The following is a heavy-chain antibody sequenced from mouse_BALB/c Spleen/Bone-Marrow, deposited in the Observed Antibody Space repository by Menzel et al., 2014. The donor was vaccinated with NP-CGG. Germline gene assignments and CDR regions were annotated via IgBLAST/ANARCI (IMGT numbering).Heavy chain of an antibody. V-gene: IGHV7-3*02. Sequence: EVQLVESGGGLVQPGGSLRLSCATSGFTFTDYYMSWVRQPPGKALEWLGFIRNKANGYTTEYSASVKGRFTISRDNSQSILYLQMNTLRAEDSATYYCARDRRYDLAWFAYWGQGTLDTVSA. D-gene: IGHD2-14*01. CDR3: ARDRRYDLAWFAY. CDR2: IRNKANGYTT. J-gene: IGHJ3*01. CDR1: GFTFTDYY.